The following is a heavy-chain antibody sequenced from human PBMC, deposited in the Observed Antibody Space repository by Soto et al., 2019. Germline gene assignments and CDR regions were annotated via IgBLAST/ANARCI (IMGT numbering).Heavy chain of an antibody. D-gene: IGHD2-15*01. Sequence: SETLSLTCTVSGGSISSSSYYWGWIRQPPGTGLEWIGNIYFSGSTYYNPSLESRVTISVDTSKNQFSLKLSSVTAADTAVYYCARQDCSGGRCSVTGLLDPWGQGTLVTVSS. CDR3: ARQDCSGGRCSVTGLLDP. CDR2: IYFSGST. CDR1: GGSISSSSYY. V-gene: IGHV4-39*01. J-gene: IGHJ5*02.